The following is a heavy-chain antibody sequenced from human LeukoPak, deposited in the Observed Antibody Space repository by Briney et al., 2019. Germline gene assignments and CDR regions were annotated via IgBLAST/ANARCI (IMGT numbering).Heavy chain of an antibody. J-gene: IGHJ4*02. CDR3: AKVRGYCSSTSCYENYFDY. Sequence: PGGSLRLSCAASGFTFSSYAMSWVRQAPGKGLEWVSAISGSGGSTYYADSVKGRFTISRDNSKNTLYLQMNSLRAEDTAVDYCAKVRGYCSSTSCYENYFDYWGQGTLVTVSS. CDR1: GFTFSSYA. V-gene: IGHV3-23*01. CDR2: ISGSGGST. D-gene: IGHD2-2*01.